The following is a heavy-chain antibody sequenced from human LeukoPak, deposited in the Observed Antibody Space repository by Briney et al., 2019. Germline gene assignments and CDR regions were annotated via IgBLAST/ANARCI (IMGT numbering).Heavy chain of an antibody. V-gene: IGHV3-74*01. CDR3: AKGFSSGPWDACDI. D-gene: IGHD3-22*01. J-gene: IGHJ3*02. CDR2: IDTDGSSA. Sequence: GGSLRLSCAASGFTFSDYWMHWVRQAAGKGLVWVSRIDTDGSSATYADSVKGRFTISRDSSKNMLYLQMNSLRVEDTAVYYCAKGFSSGPWDACDIWGQGTMVTVSS. CDR1: GFTFSDYW.